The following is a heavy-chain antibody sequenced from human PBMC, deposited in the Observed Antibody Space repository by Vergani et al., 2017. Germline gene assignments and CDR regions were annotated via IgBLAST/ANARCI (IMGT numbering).Heavy chain of an antibody. CDR1: GGSITSGNYY. J-gene: IGHJ5*02. CDR3: ARGFRVFGGYAGWYLFDP. D-gene: IGHD5-12*01. V-gene: IGHV4-61*02. CDR2: IYTSGTT. Sequence: QVQLQESGPGLVKPSQTLSLTCTVSGGSITSGNYYWSWIRQPAGKGLEWIGRIYTSGTTNYNPSLKSRVTISVDTSKNQFSLMLSSVTAADTAVYYCARGFRVFGGYAGWYLFDPWGQGTLVTVSS.